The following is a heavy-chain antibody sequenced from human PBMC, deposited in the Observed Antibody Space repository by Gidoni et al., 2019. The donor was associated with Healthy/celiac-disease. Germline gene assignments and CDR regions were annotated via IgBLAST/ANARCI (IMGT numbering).Heavy chain of an antibody. J-gene: IGHJ4*02. D-gene: IGHD3-10*01. V-gene: IGHV3-15*01. CDR3: TTYGRGTMVRGVIR. Sequence: EVQLVESGGGLVKPGGSFSLSCAASGFPFRNAWMSWVRQAPGKGLEWVGRIKSKTDGGTTDYAAPVKGRFTISRDDSKNTLYLQMNSLKTEDTAVYYCTTYGRGTMVRGVIRWGQGTLVTVSS. CDR1: GFPFRNAW. CDR2: IKSKTDGGTT.